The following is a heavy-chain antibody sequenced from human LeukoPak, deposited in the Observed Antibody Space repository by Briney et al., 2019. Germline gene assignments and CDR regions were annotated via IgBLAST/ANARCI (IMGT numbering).Heavy chain of an antibody. CDR1: GYSISSGYY. J-gene: IGHJ4*02. V-gene: IGHV4-38-2*02. CDR2: IYHSGTT. CDR3: ARGDYYYNDY. D-gene: IGHD3-10*01. Sequence: SETLSLTCTVSGYSISSGYYWGWIRQPPGKGLEWIGNIYHSGTTYYNPSLKSRITISVDTSKNQFSLRLTSVSAADTAIYYCARGDYYYNDYWGQGTLVTVSS.